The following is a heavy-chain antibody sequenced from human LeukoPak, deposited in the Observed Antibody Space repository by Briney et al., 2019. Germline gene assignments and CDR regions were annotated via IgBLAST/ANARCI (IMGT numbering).Heavy chain of an antibody. CDR2: MNPNSGKT. J-gene: IGHJ4*02. CDR3: ARGRLGLASAGTYDF. D-gene: IGHD6-13*01. Sequence: ASVKVSCKASGYTFTSSDINWVRQAPGQGLEWMGWMNPNSGKTGSARKFQGRVAMTKNISISTAYIEVSSLGYEDTATYYCARGRLGLASAGTYDFWGQGTLITVSS. V-gene: IGHV1-8*01. CDR1: GYTFTSSD.